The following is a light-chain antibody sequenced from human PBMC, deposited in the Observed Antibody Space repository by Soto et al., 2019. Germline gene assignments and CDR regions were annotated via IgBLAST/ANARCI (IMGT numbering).Light chain of an antibody. V-gene: IGKV1-39*01. Sequence: IKMYKSPSTLSASVGDRVTITCRASQSISSWLAWYQQKPGKAPKLLIYAASSLQSGVPSRFSGSGSGTDFTLTISSLQPEDFATYYCQQSYSTPPTFGQGTNVDI. CDR3: QQSYSTPPT. CDR2: AAS. CDR1: QSISSW. J-gene: IGKJ1*01.